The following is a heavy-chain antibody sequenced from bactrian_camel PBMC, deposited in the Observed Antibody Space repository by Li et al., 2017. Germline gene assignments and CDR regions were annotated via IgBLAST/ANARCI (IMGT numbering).Heavy chain of an antibody. D-gene: IGHD2*01. Sequence: HVQLVESGGGSVQAGGSLRLSCAASGYEARLNCLAWFRQNPGKEREGVASIESDGSESYADFVKGRFTISQDNAKNTLYLQMNSLKPEDTAIYYCASGPVGVCSGGACYACDWGQGTQVTVS. J-gene: IGHJ4*01. V-gene: IGHV3S53*01. CDR3: ASGPVGVCSGGACYACD. CDR1: GYEARLNC. CDR2: IESDGSE.